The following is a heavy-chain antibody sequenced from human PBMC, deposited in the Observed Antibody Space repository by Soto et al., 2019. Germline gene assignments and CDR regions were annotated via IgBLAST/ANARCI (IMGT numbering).Heavy chain of an antibody. J-gene: IGHJ6*02. D-gene: IGHD2-2*01. CDR1: GGTFSSYA. Sequence: QVQLVQSGAEVKKPGSSVKVSCKASGGTFSSYAISWVRQAPGQGLEWMGGIIPIFGTANYAQKFQGRVTITADESTGTAYMELSSLRSEDTAVYYCAVGYCSSTSCYVYYYYGMDVWGQGTTVTVSS. CDR2: IIPIFGTA. V-gene: IGHV1-69*01. CDR3: AVGYCSSTSCYVYYYYGMDV.